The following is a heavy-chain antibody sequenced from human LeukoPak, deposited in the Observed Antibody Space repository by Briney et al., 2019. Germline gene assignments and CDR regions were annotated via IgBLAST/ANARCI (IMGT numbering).Heavy chain of an antibody. Sequence: GASVKVSCKASGYTFTGYYMHWVRQAPGQGLEGMGRINPNSGGTNYAQKFHGRVTMTRDTSISTAYMELSRLTSDYTAVYYCAGVGSGGFDYWGQGTLVTVSS. V-gene: IGHV1-2*06. CDR2: INPNSGGT. D-gene: IGHD2-15*01. J-gene: IGHJ4*02. CDR3: AGVGSGGFDY. CDR1: GYTFTGYY.